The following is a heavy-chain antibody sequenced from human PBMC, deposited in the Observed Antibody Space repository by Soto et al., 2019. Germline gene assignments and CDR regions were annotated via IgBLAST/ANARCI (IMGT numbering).Heavy chain of an antibody. D-gene: IGHD6-6*01. V-gene: IGHV4-31*03. CDR3: AGTFESSSSPWFDP. Sequence: LSLTCTVSGGSISSGGYYWSWIRQHPGKGLEWIGYIYYSGSTYYNPSLKSRVTISVDTSKNQFSLKLSSVTAADTAVYYCAGTFESSSSPWFDPWGQGTLVTVSS. J-gene: IGHJ5*02. CDR2: IYYSGST. CDR1: GGSISSGGYY.